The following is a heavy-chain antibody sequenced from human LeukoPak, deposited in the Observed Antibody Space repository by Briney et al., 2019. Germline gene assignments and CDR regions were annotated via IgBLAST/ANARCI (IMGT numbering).Heavy chain of an antibody. J-gene: IGHJ4*02. Sequence: SGGSLRLSCSASGFTFSTYAMHWVRQAPGKGLESVSTISSNGGSTYYADSVKGRFTISRDNSKNTLYLQMNTLRAEDTAVYYCARVRDYYFDYWGQGTLVTVSS. CDR2: ISSNGGST. D-gene: IGHD2-21*02. CDR3: ARVRDYYFDY. V-gene: IGHV3-64*04. CDR1: GFTFSTYA.